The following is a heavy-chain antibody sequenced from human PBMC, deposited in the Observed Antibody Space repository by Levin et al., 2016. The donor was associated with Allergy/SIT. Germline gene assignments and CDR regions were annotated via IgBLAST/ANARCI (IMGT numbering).Heavy chain of an antibody. Sequence: VRQAPGKGLEWVSSITSRSSHMYYADSVKGRFTVSRDNAKNSLFLQMNSLRAEDTAVYYCARDLDGDYFDYWGQGTLVTVSS. J-gene: IGHJ4*02. D-gene: IGHD4-17*01. CDR2: ITSRSSHM. V-gene: IGHV3-21*01. CDR3: ARDLDGDYFDY.